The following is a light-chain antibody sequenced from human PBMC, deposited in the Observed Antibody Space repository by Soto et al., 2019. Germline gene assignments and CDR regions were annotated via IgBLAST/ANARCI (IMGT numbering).Light chain of an antibody. V-gene: IGKV1-27*01. CDR2: AAS. Sequence: DIQMTQSPSSLSASVGDRVTITCRASQAFGNYIAWYQQKPGNVPNLLIYAASTLQSGVPSRFSGSGSGTDFALTISSLQPEDVSTYYCQYYNSVPYPFGPGTKVDIK. CDR1: QAFGNY. J-gene: IGKJ3*01. CDR3: QYYNSVPYP.